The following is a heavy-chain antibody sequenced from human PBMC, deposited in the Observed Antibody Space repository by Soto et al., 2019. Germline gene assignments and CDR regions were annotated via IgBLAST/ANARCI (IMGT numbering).Heavy chain of an antibody. J-gene: IGHJ4*02. V-gene: IGHV4-4*07. CDR2: IHSSGTT. CDR3: ARDRIIGTSYSDY. D-gene: IGHD1-7*01. Sequence: TLSLTCTVSSGSINSFYWAWMRQPAGKGLEWIGRIHSSGTTNYNPSLSSRVTMSVDPSKNQFSLRLTSVTAADTAVYYCARDRIIGTSYSDYWGQGILVTVPQ. CDR1: SGSINSFY.